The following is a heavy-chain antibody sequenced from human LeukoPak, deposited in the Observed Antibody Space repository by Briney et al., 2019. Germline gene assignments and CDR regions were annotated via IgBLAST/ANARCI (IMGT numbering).Heavy chain of an antibody. CDR3: AKEPHGSGWYYFDY. CDR1: GFTFDDYA. V-gene: IGHV3-9*01. CDR2: ISWNSGSI. D-gene: IGHD6-19*01. J-gene: IGHJ4*02. Sequence: GRSLRLSCAASGFTFDDYAMHWVRQAPGKGLEWVSGISWNSGSIGYADSVKGRFTISRDNAKNSLYLQMNSLRAEDTALYYCAKEPHGSGWYYFDYWGQGTLVTVSS.